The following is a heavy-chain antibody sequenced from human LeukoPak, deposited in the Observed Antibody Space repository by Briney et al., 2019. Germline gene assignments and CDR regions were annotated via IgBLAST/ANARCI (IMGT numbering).Heavy chain of an antibody. D-gene: IGHD6-13*01. V-gene: IGHV4-38-2*02. CDR3: ARDHGSNQQLPFYYYYGMDV. CDR1: GYSISSGYY. J-gene: IGHJ6*02. CDR2: IYHSGST. Sequence: SETLSLTCTVSGYSISSGYYWGWIRPPPGKGLEWIGSIYHSGSTYYNPSLKSRVTISVDTSKNQFSLKLSSVTAADTAVYYCARDHGSNQQLPFYYYYGMDVWGQGTTVTVSS.